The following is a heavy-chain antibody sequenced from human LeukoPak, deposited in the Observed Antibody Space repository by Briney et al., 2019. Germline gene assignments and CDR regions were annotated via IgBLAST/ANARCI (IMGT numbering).Heavy chain of an antibody. CDR2: IRYDGSNK. Sequence: GGSLRLSCAASGFTFSSYAMSWVRQAPGKGLEWVAFIRYDGSNKYYADSVKGRFTISRDNSKNTLYLQMNSLRAEDTAVYYCARARESGYSYEYYFDYWGQGTLVTVSS. CDR3: ARARESGYSYEYYFDY. J-gene: IGHJ4*02. V-gene: IGHV3-30*02. CDR1: GFTFSSYA. D-gene: IGHD5-18*01.